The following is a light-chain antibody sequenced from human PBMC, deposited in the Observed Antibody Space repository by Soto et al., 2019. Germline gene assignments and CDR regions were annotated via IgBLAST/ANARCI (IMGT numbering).Light chain of an antibody. V-gene: IGKV4-1*01. CDR1: QSVLYSSNNKNY. Sequence: DIVMTQSPDSLAVSLGERATINCKSSQSVLYSSNNKNYLAWYQQKPGQPPRLLISWASTRESGVPDRFSGSGSGTDFTLTISTLQAEDVAVYYCKQYYSTPQTFGQGTKVEIK. CDR2: WAS. CDR3: KQYYSTPQT. J-gene: IGKJ1*01.